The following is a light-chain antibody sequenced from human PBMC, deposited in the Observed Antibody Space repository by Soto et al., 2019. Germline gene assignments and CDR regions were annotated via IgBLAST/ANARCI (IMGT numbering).Light chain of an antibody. Sequence: QSVLTQPPSVSAAPGQKVTISCSGSSSNIGDNYVSWYQHLPGTAPKLLIYDNNKRPSGIPDRFSGSKSGTSATLGITGLPTGAEADYYCGTWDSRLSAEVFGGGTKLTVL. V-gene: IGLV1-51*01. J-gene: IGLJ2*01. CDR2: DNN. CDR3: GTWDSRLSAEV. CDR1: SSNIGDNY.